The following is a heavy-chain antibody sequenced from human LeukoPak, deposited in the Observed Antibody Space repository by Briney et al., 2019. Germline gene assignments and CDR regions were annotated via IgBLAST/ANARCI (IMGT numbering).Heavy chain of an antibody. Sequence: SETLSLTCTVSGGSISSGSYYWSWIRQPAGKGLEWIGRIYTSGSTNYNPSHKSRVTISVDTSKNQFSLKLSSVTAADTAVYYCARDGYCSSTSCPFDYWGQGTLVTVSS. CDR3: ARDGYCSSTSCPFDY. CDR1: GGSISSGSYY. CDR2: IYTSGST. J-gene: IGHJ4*02. V-gene: IGHV4-61*02. D-gene: IGHD2-2*03.